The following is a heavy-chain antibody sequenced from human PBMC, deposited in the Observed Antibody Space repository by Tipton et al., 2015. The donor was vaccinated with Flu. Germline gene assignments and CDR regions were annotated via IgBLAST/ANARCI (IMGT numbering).Heavy chain of an antibody. J-gene: IGHJ2*01. Sequence: LRLSCTVSGGSVSSSGYYWTWIRQPPGKGLEYIGQISYSGTTNYNPSLKSRVTISVDTSKNQFSLKLTSVTPADTAVYYCARMRARDCTLGVCYLWYFDLWGRGPLVTVSS. CDR3: ARMRARDCTLGVCYLWYFDL. CDR1: GGSVSSSGYY. CDR2: ISYSGTT. D-gene: IGHD2-8*01. V-gene: IGHV4-61*08.